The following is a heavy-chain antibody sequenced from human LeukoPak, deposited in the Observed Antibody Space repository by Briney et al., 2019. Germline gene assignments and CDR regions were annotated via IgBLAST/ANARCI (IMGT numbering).Heavy chain of an antibody. Sequence: SQTLSLTCTVSGGSISSGGYYWSWIRQHPGKGLEWIGYIYYSGSTYYNPSLKSRVTITVDTSKNQFSLKLSSVTAADTAVYYCARFGAVVVPAATTTDDAFDIWGQGTMVTVSS. J-gene: IGHJ3*02. CDR2: IYYSGST. V-gene: IGHV4-31*03. D-gene: IGHD2-2*01. CDR1: GGSISSGGYY. CDR3: ARFGAVVVPAATTTDDAFDI.